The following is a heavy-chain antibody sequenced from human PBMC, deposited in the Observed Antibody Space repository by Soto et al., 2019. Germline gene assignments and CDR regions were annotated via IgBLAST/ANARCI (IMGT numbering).Heavy chain of an antibody. CDR2: ISSSGSTI. CDR3: ARKGAAGPPEGYGMDV. V-gene: IGHV3-11*01. CDR1: GFTFSDYY. Sequence: GGSLRLSCAASGFTFSDYYMSWIRQAPGKGLEWVSYISSSGSTIYYADSVKGRFTISRDNAKNSLYLQMNSLRTEDTALYYCARKGAAGPPEGYGMDVWGQGTTVTVSS. J-gene: IGHJ6*02. D-gene: IGHD6-13*01.